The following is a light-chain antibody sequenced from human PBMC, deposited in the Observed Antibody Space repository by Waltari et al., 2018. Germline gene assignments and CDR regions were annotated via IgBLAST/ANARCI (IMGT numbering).Light chain of an antibody. CDR1: SGHSNYA. V-gene: IGLV4-69*01. Sequence: QLVLTQSPSASASLGASVKLTCTLSSGHSNYAIAWHQQQAEKGHRYLMKINRDGRHNKGDGIPDRFSGSTSGAERYLPIASLQSEDEADYYCQTWGAGIRVFGTGTKVTVL. CDR2: INRDGRH. CDR3: QTWGAGIRV. J-gene: IGLJ1*01.